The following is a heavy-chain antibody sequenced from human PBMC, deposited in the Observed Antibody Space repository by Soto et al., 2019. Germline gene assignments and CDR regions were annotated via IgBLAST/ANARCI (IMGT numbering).Heavy chain of an antibody. V-gene: IGHV5-51*01. Sequence: PGESLKISCRGSGYSFTSYWIGWVRQMPGKGLEWMGIIYPGDSDTRYSTPFQGQVTISADKSISTAYLQRSSLKASDTAMYYCARHPRDVAAAGTGYYYGMDVWGQGTTVTVSS. CDR3: ARHPRDVAAAGTGYYYGMDV. CDR2: IYPGDSDT. J-gene: IGHJ6*02. CDR1: GYSFTSYW. D-gene: IGHD6-13*01.